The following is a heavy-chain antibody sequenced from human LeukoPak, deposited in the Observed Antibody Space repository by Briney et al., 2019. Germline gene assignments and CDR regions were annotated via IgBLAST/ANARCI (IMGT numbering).Heavy chain of an antibody. J-gene: IGHJ4*02. CDR2: IRYDGSNK. CDR1: GFTFSSYG. Sequence: GGTLRLSCAASGFTFSSYGMHWVRQAPGKGLEWVAFIRYDGSNKYYADSVKGRFTISRDNSKNTLYLQMNSLRAEDTAVYYCAKEVWFGEAHFDYWGQGTLVTVSS. V-gene: IGHV3-30*02. CDR3: AKEVWFGEAHFDY. D-gene: IGHD3-10*01.